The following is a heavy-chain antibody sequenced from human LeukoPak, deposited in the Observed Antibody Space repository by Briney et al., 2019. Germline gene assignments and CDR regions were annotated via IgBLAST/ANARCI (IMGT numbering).Heavy chain of an antibody. J-gene: IGHJ4*02. V-gene: IGHV3-30*02. CDR2: IRYDGSNK. CDR3: AKDQAPQDIVVVPAY. D-gene: IGHD2-2*01. CDR1: GFTFSSYG. Sequence: GGSLRLSCAASGFTFSSYGMHWVRQAPGKGLEWVAFIRYDGSNKYYADSVKGRFTISRDNSKNTPYLQMNSLRAEDTAVYYCAKDQAPQDIVVVPAYWGQGTLVTVSS.